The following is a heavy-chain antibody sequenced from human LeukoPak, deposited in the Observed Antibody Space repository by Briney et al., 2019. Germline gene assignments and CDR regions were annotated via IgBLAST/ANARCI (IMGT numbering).Heavy chain of an antibody. D-gene: IGHD3-22*01. V-gene: IGHV3-23*01. CDR3: AKLPTMITFRYMDV. Sequence: GGSLRLSCAASGFTFSSYAMSWVGQAGGKGLEWVSAISGSGGSTYYADCVKGRFTISRDNSKNTLYLQMNSLRAEDKAVYYCAKLPTMITFRYMDVWGKGTTVTAPS. CDR2: ISGSGGST. CDR1: GFTFSSYA. J-gene: IGHJ6*03.